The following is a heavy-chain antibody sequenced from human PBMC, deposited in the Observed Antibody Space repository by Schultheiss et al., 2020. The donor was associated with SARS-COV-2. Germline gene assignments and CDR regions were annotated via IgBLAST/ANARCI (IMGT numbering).Heavy chain of an antibody. CDR2: IYTSGST. J-gene: IGHJ4*02. D-gene: IGHD2/OR15-2a*01. Sequence: SETLSLTCTVSGGSISSGDYYWSWIRQPAGKGLEWIGRIYTSGSTNYNPSLKSRVTISLDTSKNQFSLKLSSVTAADTAVYYCARGTTSRSDDSWGQGTLVTVSS. V-gene: IGHV4-61*02. CDR1: GGSISSGDYY. CDR3: ARGTTSRSDDS.